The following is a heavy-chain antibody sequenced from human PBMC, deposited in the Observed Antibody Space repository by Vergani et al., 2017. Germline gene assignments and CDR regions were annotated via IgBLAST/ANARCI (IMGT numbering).Heavy chain of an antibody. V-gene: IGHV3-23*04. J-gene: IGHJ6*02. CDR3: ARDVGYGDYLGYRGYYYGMDV. CDR1: GFTFSSYA. CDR2: ISGSGGST. Sequence: EVQLVESGGGLVQPGGSLRLSCAASGFTFSSYAMSWVRQAPGKGLEWVSAISGSGGSTYYADSVKGRFTISRDNAKNSLYLQMNSLRAEDTAVYYCARDVGYGDYLGYRGYYYGMDVWGQGTTVTVSS. D-gene: IGHD4-17*01.